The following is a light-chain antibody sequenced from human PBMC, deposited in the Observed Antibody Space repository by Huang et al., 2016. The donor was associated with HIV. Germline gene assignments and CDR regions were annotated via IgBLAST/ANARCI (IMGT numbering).Light chain of an antibody. CDR3: QQSYSTPPK. Sequence: DIQMTQSPSSLSASVGDRVTITCRASQTISSYLNWYQQKPGKAPKLLIYAASSLQSRVPSRFRGSGSGTDFTLTISSLQPEDFATYYCQQSYSTPPKFGQGTKVEIK. J-gene: IGKJ1*01. CDR1: QTISSY. CDR2: AAS. V-gene: IGKV1-39*01.